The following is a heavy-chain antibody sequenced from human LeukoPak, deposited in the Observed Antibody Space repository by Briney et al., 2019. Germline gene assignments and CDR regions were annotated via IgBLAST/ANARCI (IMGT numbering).Heavy chain of an antibody. Sequence: GGSLRLSCAASGFTFSSYSMNWVRQAPGKGLEWVSSISSSSSYIYYADSVKGRFTISRDNAKNSLYLQMNSLRAEDTAVYYCARGTTDSSGYYYGHGRNSGVDYWGQGTLVTASS. CDR2: ISSSSSYI. V-gene: IGHV3-21*01. CDR3: ARGTTDSSGYYYGHGRNSGVDY. CDR1: GFTFSSYS. J-gene: IGHJ4*02. D-gene: IGHD3-22*01.